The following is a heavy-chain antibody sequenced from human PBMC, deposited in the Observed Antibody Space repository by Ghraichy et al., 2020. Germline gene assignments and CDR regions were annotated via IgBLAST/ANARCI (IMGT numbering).Heavy chain of an antibody. CDR1: GYTFTGYY. J-gene: IGHJ6*02. D-gene: IGHD3-22*01. V-gene: IGHV1-2*02. Sequence: ASVKVSCKASGYTFTGYYMHWVRQAPGQGLEWMGWINPNSGGTNYAQKFQGRVTMTRDTSISTAYMELSRLRSDDTAVYYCAREDAPYYYDSSGYYGRNYYYGMDVWGQGTTVTVSS. CDR3: AREDAPYYYDSSGYYGRNYYYGMDV. CDR2: INPNSGGT.